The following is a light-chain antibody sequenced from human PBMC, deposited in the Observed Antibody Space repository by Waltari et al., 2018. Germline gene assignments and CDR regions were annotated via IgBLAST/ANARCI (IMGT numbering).Light chain of an antibody. CDR2: GAS. J-gene: IGKJ2*01. CDR3: QQDGSSPYT. V-gene: IGKV3-20*01. CDR1: QSVTSSY. Sequence: EIVLTQSPGTLSLSPGEGATLSCRASQSVTSSYVDWYQQKPGQALRLLIYGASSRATGIPERFSGSGSGTDFTLTINRLEPEDFAVYYCQQDGSSPYTFGQGTKLEIK.